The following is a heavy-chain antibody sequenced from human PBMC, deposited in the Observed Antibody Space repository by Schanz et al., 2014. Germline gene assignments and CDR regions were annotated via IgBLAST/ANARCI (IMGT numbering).Heavy chain of an antibody. CDR1: EYSFTSYS. CDR3: ARGIGGYGANNDFDY. Sequence: QVHLVQSGAEVKRPGASVKVSCKASEYSFTSYSMHWVRQAPGQRLEWMGWINTGSGDTKYSQNFQGRVTITRDTSASTAYVELSSLRSEDTAVYSCARGIGGYGANNDFDYWGQGTLVTVSS. J-gene: IGHJ4*02. CDR2: INTGSGDT. V-gene: IGHV1-3*04. D-gene: IGHD5-12*01.